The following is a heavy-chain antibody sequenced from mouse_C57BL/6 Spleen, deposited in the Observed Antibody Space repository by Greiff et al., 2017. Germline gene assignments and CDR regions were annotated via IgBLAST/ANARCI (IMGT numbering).Heavy chain of an antibody. CDR2: IHPNSGST. Sequence: QVQLQQPGAELVKPGASVKLSCKASGYTFTSYWMHWVKQRPGQGLEWIGMIHPNSGSTNYNEKFKSKATLTVDKSSSTAYMQLSSLTSEDSAVYYCARSGDYDRDWYFDVGGTGTTVTVSS. CDR3: ARSGDYDRDWYFDV. J-gene: IGHJ1*03. D-gene: IGHD2-4*01. V-gene: IGHV1-64*01. CDR1: GYTFTSYW.